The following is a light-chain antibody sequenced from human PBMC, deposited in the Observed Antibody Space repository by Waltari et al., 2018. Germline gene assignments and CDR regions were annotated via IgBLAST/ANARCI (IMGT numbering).Light chain of an antibody. CDR2: KAS. CDR3: QQYNSYSLT. J-gene: IGKJ4*01. Sequence: DIQMTQSPSTLSASVGDRVTITCRASQSISSLLAWYQQKPGKDPKLLIYKASSLESGVPSRFSGSGSGTEFTLTISSLQPDDFATYYCQQYNSYSLTFGGGTKVEIK. V-gene: IGKV1-5*03. CDR1: QSISSL.